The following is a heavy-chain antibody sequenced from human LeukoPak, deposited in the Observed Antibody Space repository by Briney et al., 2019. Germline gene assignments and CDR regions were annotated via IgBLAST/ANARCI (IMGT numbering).Heavy chain of an antibody. V-gene: IGHV1-69*05. J-gene: IGHJ4*02. Sequence: SSVKVSCKASGHTFTSYGISWVRQAPGQGLEWMGRIIPIFGTANYAQKFQGRVTITTDESTSTAYMELSSLRSEDTAVYYCASSGYSYVSGGTYDYYFDYWGQGTLVTVSS. CDR3: ASSGYSYVSGGTYDYYFDY. CDR1: GHTFTSYG. CDR2: IIPIFGTA. D-gene: IGHD5-18*01.